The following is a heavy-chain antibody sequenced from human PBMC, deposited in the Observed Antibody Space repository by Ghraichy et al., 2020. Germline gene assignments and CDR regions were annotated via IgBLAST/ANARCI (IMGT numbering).Heavy chain of an antibody. CDR3: ARDRVPGDHYTGFVY. CDR1: GYTFTSYG. CDR2: ISAYNSNA. D-gene: IGHD3-3*01. J-gene: IGHJ4*02. Sequence: ASVKVSCKASGYTFTSYGISWVRQAPGQGLEWMGWISAYNSNANFAQKLQGRVTMTTDTSTNTAYMELRSLRSDDTAVYYCARDRVPGDHYTGFVYWGQGTLVTVSS. V-gene: IGHV1-18*01.